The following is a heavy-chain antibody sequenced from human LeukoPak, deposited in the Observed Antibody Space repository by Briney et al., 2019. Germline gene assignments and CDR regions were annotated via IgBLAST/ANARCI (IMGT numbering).Heavy chain of an antibody. J-gene: IGHJ3*02. CDR1: GFTFSSYG. CDR3: ARSLPGKDAFDI. CDR2: IWYDGSNK. Sequence: PGRSLRLSCAASGFTFSSYGMHWVRQAPGKGLEWVAVIWYDGSNKYYAASVKGRFTISRDDPKNTLYLQMNSLRAEDTAVYYCARSLPGKDAFDIWGQGTMVTVSS. V-gene: IGHV3-33*08.